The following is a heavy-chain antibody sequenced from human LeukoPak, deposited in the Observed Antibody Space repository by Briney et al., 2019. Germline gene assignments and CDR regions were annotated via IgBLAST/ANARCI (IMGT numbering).Heavy chain of an antibody. CDR3: ARVYYYDSSFSD. V-gene: IGHV3-7*05. CDR1: GFNFRSYW. CDR2: IKQDGSEK. J-gene: IGHJ4*02. D-gene: IGHD3-22*01. Sequence: PWGSLRLSCADSGFNFRSYWMSWVRQAPGKGLEWVANIKQDGSEKQYVDSVKGRFTISRDNAKNSLYLQMNSLRAEDTAVYYCARVYYYDSSFSDWGQGTLVTVSS.